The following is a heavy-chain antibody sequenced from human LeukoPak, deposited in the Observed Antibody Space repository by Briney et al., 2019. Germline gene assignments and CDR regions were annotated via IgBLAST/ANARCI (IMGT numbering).Heavy chain of an antibody. CDR1: GGTFSSHA. D-gene: IGHD4-11*01. V-gene: IGHV1-69*01. J-gene: IGHJ4*02. CDR3: AREGLRGVYSNYFDY. CDR2: IIPIFGTA. Sequence: SSVKVSCKASGGTFSSHALSWVRQAPGQGLEWMGGIIPIFGTANYAQRFQGRVTITADESTSTAYMELSSLRSEDTAVYYCAREGLRGVYSNYFDYWGQGTLVTVSS.